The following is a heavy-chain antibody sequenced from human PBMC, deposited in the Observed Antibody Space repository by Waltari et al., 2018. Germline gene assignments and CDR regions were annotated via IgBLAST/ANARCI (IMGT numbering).Heavy chain of an antibody. D-gene: IGHD2-15*01. CDR3: VRLEDCSGPGGNCYSGDSFALDV. CDR1: GGSFSGYY. Sequence: QVQLQQWGAGQLQPSETLSLTCGVSGGSFSGYYWGWIRQPPGKGLGWIGESNHNGNRNYNPSLGGRVRMVIDTSRSQFSLKVNSVTAADTAVYYCVRLEDCSGPGGNCYSGDSFALDVWGQGTTVTVSS. V-gene: IGHV4-34*02. CDR2: SNHNGNR. J-gene: IGHJ6*02.